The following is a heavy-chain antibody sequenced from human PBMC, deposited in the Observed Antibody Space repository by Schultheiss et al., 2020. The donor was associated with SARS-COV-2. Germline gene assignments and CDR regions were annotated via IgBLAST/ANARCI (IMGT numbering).Heavy chain of an antibody. CDR1: GGSISSSNW. V-gene: IGHV4-4*02. CDR3: ARDLRSIVVVPAANWFDP. Sequence: SETLSLTCAVSGGSISSSNWWSWVRQPPGKGLEWNGDIYHSGSTNYNPSLKSRVTISVDKSKNQFSLKLSSVTAADTAVYYCARDLRSIVVVPAANWFDPWGQGTLVTVSS. D-gene: IGHD2-2*01. J-gene: IGHJ5*02. CDR2: IYHSGST.